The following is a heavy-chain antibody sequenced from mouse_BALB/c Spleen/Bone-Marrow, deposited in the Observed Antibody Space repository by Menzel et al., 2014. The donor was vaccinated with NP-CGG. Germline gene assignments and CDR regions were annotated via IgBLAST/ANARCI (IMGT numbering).Heavy chain of an antibody. CDR2: ISNLAYSI. D-gene: IGHD2-1*01. CDR1: GFTFSDYG. Sequence: DVQLQESGGGLVQPGGSWKLSCAASGFTFSDYGMAWVRQAPGKGPEWVAFISNLAYSIYYADTVTGRFTISRENAKNTLYLEMSSLRSEDTAMYYCATIYYGNSYAMDYWGQGTSVTVSS. J-gene: IGHJ4*01. CDR3: ATIYYGNSYAMDY. V-gene: IGHV5-15*02.